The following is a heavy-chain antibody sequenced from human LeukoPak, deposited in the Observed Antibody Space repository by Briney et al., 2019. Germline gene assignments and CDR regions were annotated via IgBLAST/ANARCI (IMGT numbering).Heavy chain of an antibody. D-gene: IGHD3-16*01. CDR3: TTDGGYDYYYSYMDV. CDR2: IKTKPDGGTT. CDR1: GFTFSNAW. Sequence: GGSLRLSCAASGFTFSNAWMSWVRQAPGKGLEWVGRIKTKPDGGTTDYAAPVKGRFTISRDDSKNTLYLQMNSLKIEDTAVYYCTTDGGYDYYYSYMDVWGKGTTVTVSS. V-gene: IGHV3-15*01. J-gene: IGHJ6*03.